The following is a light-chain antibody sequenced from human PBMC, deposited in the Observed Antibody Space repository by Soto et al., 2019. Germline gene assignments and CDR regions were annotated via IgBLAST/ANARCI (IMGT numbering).Light chain of an antibody. CDR2: GAS. J-gene: IGKJ1*01. CDR1: QSVSSSY. CDR3: QQYGSSPWT. V-gene: IGKV3-20*01. Sequence: EIVLTQSPGTLSLSPGERATLSCRASQSVSSSYLAWYQQKPGQAPRLLIYGASSRATGIPDRFSGSGSGTDFTLTNSRLEPEDFAVYYCQQYGSSPWTFGQGTKVKIK.